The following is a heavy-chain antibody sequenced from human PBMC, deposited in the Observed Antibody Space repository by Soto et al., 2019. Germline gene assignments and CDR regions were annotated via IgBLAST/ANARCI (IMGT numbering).Heavy chain of an antibody. J-gene: IGHJ4*02. V-gene: IGHV1-2*02. CDR2: INPNSGGT. CDR3: ARDVYSGSYEFDY. Sequence: GASVKFSCEASGYTFTGYYMHWLRQAPGQGLEWMGLINPNSGGTNYAQKFQGRVTMTRDTSISTAYMELSRLRSDDTAVYYCARDVYSGSYEFDYSGQGTLVTVSS. CDR1: GYTFTGYY. D-gene: IGHD1-26*01.